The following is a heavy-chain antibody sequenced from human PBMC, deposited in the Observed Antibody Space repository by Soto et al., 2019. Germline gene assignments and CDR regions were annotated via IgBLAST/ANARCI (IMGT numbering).Heavy chain of an antibody. CDR1: GFTFSSYG. Sequence: QVQLVESGGGVVQPGRSLRLSCAASGFTFSSYGMQWVRQAPGKGLEWVAVISYDGSNKYYADSVKGRFTISRDNSKNTLYLQMNSLRAEDTAVYYCAKDPTLAIFGVVISSGLDYWGQGTLVTVSS. D-gene: IGHD3-3*01. V-gene: IGHV3-30*18. CDR2: ISYDGSNK. J-gene: IGHJ4*02. CDR3: AKDPTLAIFGVVISSGLDY.